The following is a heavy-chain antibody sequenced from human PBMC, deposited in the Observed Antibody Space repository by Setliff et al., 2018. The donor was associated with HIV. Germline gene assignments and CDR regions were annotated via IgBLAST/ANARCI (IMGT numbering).Heavy chain of an antibody. CDR3: ARDRSDYNFWSGYYTFDP. D-gene: IGHD3-3*01. J-gene: IGHJ5*02. Sequence: ASVKVSCKASGYTFTSYAMNWVRQAPGQGLEWMGWINTDTGNPTYAQGFTGRFVFSLDTSVSTAYLQISSLKAEDTAVYYCARDRSDYNFWSGYYTFDPWGQGTLVTVSS. CDR1: GYTFTSYA. CDR2: INTDTGNP. V-gene: IGHV7-4-1*02.